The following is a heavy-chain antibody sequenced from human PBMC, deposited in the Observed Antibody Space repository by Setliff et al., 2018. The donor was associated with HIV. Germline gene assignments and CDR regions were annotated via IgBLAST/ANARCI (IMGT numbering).Heavy chain of an antibody. CDR3: AHSPGTITIFGVINWFDP. D-gene: IGHD3-3*01. J-gene: IGHJ5*02. Sequence: SGPTLVNPTQTLTLTCTFSGFSLSTSGVGVGWIRQPPGKALEWLALIYWKDDKRYSPSLKSRLTITKDTSKKQVVLTMTNMDPVDTATYYCAHSPGTITIFGVINWFDPWGQGTLVTVSS. CDR1: GFSLSTSGVG. V-gene: IGHV2-5*01. CDR2: IYWKDDK.